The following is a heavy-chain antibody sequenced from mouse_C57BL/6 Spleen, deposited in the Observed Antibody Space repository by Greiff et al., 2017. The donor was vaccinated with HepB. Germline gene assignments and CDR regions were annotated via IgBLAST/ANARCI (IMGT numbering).Heavy chain of an antibody. D-gene: IGHD1-1*01. CDR2: IRNKANGYTT. CDR1: GFTFTDYY. Sequence: EVKLMESGGGLVQPGGSLSLSCAASGFTFTDYYMSWVLQPPGKALEWLGFIRNKANGYTTEYSASVKGRFTISRDNSQSILYLQMNALRAEDSATYYCARSGSSYDWFAYWGQGTLVTVSA. J-gene: IGHJ3*01. V-gene: IGHV7-3*01. CDR3: ARSGSSYDWFAY.